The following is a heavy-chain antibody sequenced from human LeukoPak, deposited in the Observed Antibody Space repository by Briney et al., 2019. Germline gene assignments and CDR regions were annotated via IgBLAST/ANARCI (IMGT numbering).Heavy chain of an antibody. V-gene: IGHV1-8*01. CDR2: MNPNSGNT. D-gene: IGHD5-24*01. J-gene: IGHJ4*02. CDR1: GYTFTSYD. CDR3: ARDVIGEGYNSN. Sequence: ASVKVSCKASGYTFTSYDINWVRQATGQGLEWMGWMNPNSGNTGYAQKFQGRVTMTRNTFISTAYMELSSLRSEDTAVYYCARDVIGEGYNSNWGQGTLVTVSS.